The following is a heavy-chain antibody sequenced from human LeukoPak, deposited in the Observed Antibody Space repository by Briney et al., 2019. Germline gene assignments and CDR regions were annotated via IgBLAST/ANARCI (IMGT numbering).Heavy chain of an antibody. CDR2: ISGSGGST. J-gene: IGHJ3*02. V-gene: IGHV3-23*01. CDR1: GFTFSSYG. D-gene: IGHD6-13*01. Sequence: PPGGSLRLSCAASGFTFSSYGMSWVRQAPGKGLEWVSAISGSGGSTYYADSVKGRFTISRDNSKNTLYLRMNSLRAEDTAVYYCAKESRYRWAIAAAEDAFDIWGQGTMVTVSS. CDR3: AKESRYRWAIAAAEDAFDI.